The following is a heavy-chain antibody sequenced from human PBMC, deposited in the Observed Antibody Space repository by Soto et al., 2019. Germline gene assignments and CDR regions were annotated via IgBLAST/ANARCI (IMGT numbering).Heavy chain of an antibody. CDR2: MNPNSGNT. CDR1: GYTFTSYD. CDR3: ARGRPIFCVVIMSNGPNWFDP. V-gene: IGHV1-8*01. D-gene: IGHD3-3*01. Sequence: ASVKVSCKASGYTFTSYDINWVRQATGQGLEWMGWMNPNSGNTGYAQKFQGRVTMTRNTSISTAYMELSSLRSEDTAVYYCARGRPIFCVVIMSNGPNWFDPWGQGTLVTVSS. J-gene: IGHJ5*02.